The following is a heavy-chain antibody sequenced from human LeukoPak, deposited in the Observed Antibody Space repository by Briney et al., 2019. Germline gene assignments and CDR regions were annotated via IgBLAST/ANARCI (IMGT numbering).Heavy chain of an antibody. D-gene: IGHD3/OR15-3a*01. CDR2: IYYSGGS. J-gene: IGHJ4*02. CDR3: ARGSADYWIFFEW. CDR1: GASISRYY. V-gene: IGHV4-59*01. Sequence: PSETLSLTCTFSGASISRYYWTWIRQPPGKGLEWIGYIYYSGGSNYNPSLKSRVTMSVDTSKNQFSLKLSSVTAADTAVYYCARGSADYWIFFEWWGQGTLVTVSS.